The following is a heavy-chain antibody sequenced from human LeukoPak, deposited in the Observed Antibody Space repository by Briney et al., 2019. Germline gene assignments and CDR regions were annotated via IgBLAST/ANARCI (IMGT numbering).Heavy chain of an antibody. CDR1: GFTFSSYS. J-gene: IGHJ4*02. CDR2: ISSSSSYI. D-gene: IGHD2-2*02. Sequence: PGGSLRLSCAASGFTFSSYSMNWVRQAPGKGLEWVSSISSSSSYIYYADSVKGRFTISRDNAKNSLYLQMNSLRAEDTAVYYCARDGYSCSSTSCYTRFHDYWGQGTLVTVSS. CDR3: ARDGYSCSSTSCYTRFHDY. V-gene: IGHV3-21*01.